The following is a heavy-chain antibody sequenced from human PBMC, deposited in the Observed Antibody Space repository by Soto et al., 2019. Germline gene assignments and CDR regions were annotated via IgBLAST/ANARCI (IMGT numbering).Heavy chain of an antibody. Sequence: GGSLRLSCAASGSTFSSYGMHWVRQAPGKGLEWVAVISYDGSNKYYADSVKGRFTISRDNSKNTLYLQMNSLRAEDTAVYYCAEEGGYGDYWLQHWGQGTLVTVSS. CDR2: ISYDGSNK. J-gene: IGHJ1*01. D-gene: IGHD4-17*01. CDR3: AEEGGYGDYWLQH. V-gene: IGHV3-30*18. CDR1: GSTFSSYG.